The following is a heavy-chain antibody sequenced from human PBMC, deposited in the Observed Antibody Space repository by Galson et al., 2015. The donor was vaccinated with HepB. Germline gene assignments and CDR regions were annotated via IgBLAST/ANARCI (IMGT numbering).Heavy chain of an antibody. CDR1: GFNFSAYS. D-gene: IGHD3-16*01. CDR3: VRWGSFDS. J-gene: IGHJ4*02. CDR2: IGKTSRGI. V-gene: IGHV3-48*01. Sequence: SLRLSCAASGFNFSAYSMNWVRQAPGEGLQWVPYIGKTSRGIYYTDSVKGRFTISRDNAKNSVTLQMNSLRVEDTAVYYCVRWGSFDSWGQGTLVIVSS.